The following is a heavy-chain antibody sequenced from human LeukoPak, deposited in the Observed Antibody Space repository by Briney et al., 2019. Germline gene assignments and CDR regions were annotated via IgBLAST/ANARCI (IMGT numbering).Heavy chain of an antibody. V-gene: IGHV3-21*01. Sequence: GGSLRPSCAASGFTFSSYSMNWVRQAPGKGLEWVSSISSSSSYIYYADSVKGRFTISRDNAKNSLYLQMNSLRAEDTAVYYCARDTAAAGIDYFDYWGQGTLVTVSS. J-gene: IGHJ4*02. D-gene: IGHD6-13*01. CDR1: GFTFSSYS. CDR2: ISSSSSYI. CDR3: ARDTAAAGIDYFDY.